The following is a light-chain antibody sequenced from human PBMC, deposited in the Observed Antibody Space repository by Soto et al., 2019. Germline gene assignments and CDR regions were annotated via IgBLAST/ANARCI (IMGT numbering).Light chain of an antibody. V-gene: IGKV3-20*01. Sequence: EIVLAQSPGTLSLSPGERATLSCRASQSVSSNNLAWYQQKPGQAPRLLIYGASSRATGIPDRFSGSGSGTDFTLSISRLEPEDFAVYYCQQYGNSLTIGGGTKVEIK. CDR2: GAS. CDR3: QQYGNSLT. CDR1: QSVSSNN. J-gene: IGKJ4*01.